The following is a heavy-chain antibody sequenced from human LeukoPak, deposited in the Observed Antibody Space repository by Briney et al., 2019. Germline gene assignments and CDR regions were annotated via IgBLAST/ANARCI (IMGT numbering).Heavy chain of an antibody. CDR1: GGSISSYY. J-gene: IGHJ4*02. D-gene: IGHD3-22*01. CDR2: IYSSGST. V-gene: IGHV4-59*01. CDR3: ARHYYHSSGSYSFDY. Sequence: SETLSLTCTVSGGSISSYYWSWIRQPPGKGLEWIGYIYSSGSTNYNPSLESRVTISVDTSKNQFSLKLSSVTAADTAVYYCARHYYHSSGSYSFDYWGQGTLVTASS.